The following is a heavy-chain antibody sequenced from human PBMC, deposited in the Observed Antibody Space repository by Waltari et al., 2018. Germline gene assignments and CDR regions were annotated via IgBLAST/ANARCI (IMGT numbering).Heavy chain of an antibody. J-gene: IGHJ6*02. Sequence: QVQLVQSGAEVKKPGAAVKVYCKASGYTFTSDDINWVRQATGHGLGWMGGMNPNSGNTGYAQKFQGRVTMTRNTSISTAYMELSSLRSEDTAVYYCAVHYDFWSGYYPLHGMDVWGQGTTVTVSS. D-gene: IGHD3-3*01. CDR1: GYTFTSDD. V-gene: IGHV1-8*01. CDR2: MNPNSGNT. CDR3: AVHYDFWSGYYPLHGMDV.